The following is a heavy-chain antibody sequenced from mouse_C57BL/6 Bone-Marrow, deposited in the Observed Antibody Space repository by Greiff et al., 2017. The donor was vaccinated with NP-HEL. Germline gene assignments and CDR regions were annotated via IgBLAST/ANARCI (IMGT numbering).Heavy chain of an antibody. CDR3: ARSTYYSPWFAY. J-gene: IGHJ3*01. Sequence: EVQLQQSGPELVKPGASVKISCKASGYTFTDYYMNWVKQSHGKSLEWIGDINPNNGGTSYNQKFKGKATLTVDKSSSTAYMELRSLTSVDSAVYYCARSTYYSPWFAYWGQGTLVTVSA. V-gene: IGHV1-26*01. CDR2: INPNNGGT. CDR1: GYTFTDYY. D-gene: IGHD2-12*01.